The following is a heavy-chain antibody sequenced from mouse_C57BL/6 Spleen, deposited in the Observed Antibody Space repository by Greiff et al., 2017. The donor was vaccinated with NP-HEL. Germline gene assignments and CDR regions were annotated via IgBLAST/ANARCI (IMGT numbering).Heavy chain of an antibody. CDR2: IYWDDDK. CDR1: GFSLSTSGMG. V-gene: IGHV8-12*01. Sequence: LQQSGPGILQSSQTLSLTCSFSGFSLSTSGMGVSWIRQPSGKGLEWLAHIYWDDDKRYNPSLKSRLTISKDTSRNQVFLKITSVDTADTATYYCARFSYYYGSSLYFDYWGQGTTLTVSS. D-gene: IGHD1-1*01. J-gene: IGHJ2*01. CDR3: ARFSYYYGSSLYFDY.